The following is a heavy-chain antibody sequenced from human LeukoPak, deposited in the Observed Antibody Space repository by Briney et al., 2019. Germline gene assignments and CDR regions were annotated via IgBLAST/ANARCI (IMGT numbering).Heavy chain of an antibody. CDR3: ARVSTMVRGHSGVYYYYYGMDV. Sequence: SETLSLTCTVSGGSISSYYWGWIRQPPGKGLEWIGYIYYSGSTNYNPSLKSRVTISVDTSKNQFSLKLSSVTAADTAVYYCARVSTMVRGHSGVYYYYYGMDVWGQGTTVTVSS. D-gene: IGHD3-10*01. CDR2: IYYSGST. V-gene: IGHV4-59*01. CDR1: GGSISSYY. J-gene: IGHJ6*02.